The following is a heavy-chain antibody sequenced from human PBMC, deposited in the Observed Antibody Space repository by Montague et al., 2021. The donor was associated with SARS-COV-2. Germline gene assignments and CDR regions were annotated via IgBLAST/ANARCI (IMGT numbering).Heavy chain of an antibody. CDR1: GGSISSSNW. J-gene: IGHJ2*01. V-gene: IGHV4-4*02. D-gene: IGHD6-13*01. CDR3: ARHPQQLVLRYWYFDL. Sequence: SDTLSLTCAVSGGSISSSNWCNWVRQSPGKGLEWIGETSHSGRTNYNPSLKSRVTISVDNSKNQFSLNLTSLTAADTVLYYCARHPQQLVLRYWYFDLWGRGTLVTVSS. CDR2: TSHSGRT.